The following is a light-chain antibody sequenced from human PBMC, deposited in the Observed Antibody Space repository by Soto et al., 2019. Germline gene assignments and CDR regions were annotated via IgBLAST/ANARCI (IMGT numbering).Light chain of an antibody. CDR1: QSISSY. CDR3: QQSYSTLFT. V-gene: IGKV1-39*01. J-gene: IGKJ3*01. CDR2: AAS. Sequence: DIQMTQSPSSLSASVGARVTITCRASQSISSYLNWYQQNPGKAPKLMIYAASSLQSGVPSRLSGSGSGTDFTLTISSLQPEDFATYYCQQSYSTLFTFGPGTKVDIK.